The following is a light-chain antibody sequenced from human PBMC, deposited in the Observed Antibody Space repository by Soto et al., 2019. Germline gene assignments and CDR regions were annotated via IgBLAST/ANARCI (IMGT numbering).Light chain of an antibody. Sequence: QSVPTQPASVSESPGQSITISCTGTSSDVGFYSYVSWYQHHPGNAPKLLIYDVANRPSGVSNRFSGSKSDNTAYLSISGLQAEDEADYYCSSYTRSGTPVFGGGTKLTVL. CDR3: SSYTRSGTPV. J-gene: IGLJ3*02. V-gene: IGLV2-14*03. CDR1: SSDVGFYSY. CDR2: DVA.